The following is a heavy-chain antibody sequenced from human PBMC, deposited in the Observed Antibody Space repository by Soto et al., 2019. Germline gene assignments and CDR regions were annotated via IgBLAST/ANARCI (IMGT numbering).Heavy chain of an antibody. CDR2: IFPGDSYT. CDR1: GYRFTSYW. J-gene: IGHJ5*02. CDR3: ARKDKSGYFNWFDP. V-gene: IGHV5-51*01. Sequence: GESLKISCRTSGYRFTSYWIAWVRQMPGKCLEWMGIIFPGDSYTRYSPSFQGQVTISADRSTSTVFLQWASLKASDTAVYFCARKDKSGYFNWFDPWGQGTLVTVSS. D-gene: IGHD3-22*01.